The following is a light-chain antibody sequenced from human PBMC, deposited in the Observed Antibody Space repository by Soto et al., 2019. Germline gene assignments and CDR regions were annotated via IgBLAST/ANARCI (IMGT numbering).Light chain of an antibody. CDR1: QSVSSSS. J-gene: IGKJ1*01. Sequence: EIVLTQSPGTLSLFPGERATLSCKTSQSVSSSSLAWYQQKPGQAPRLLIYGASSRATGIPDRFSGSGSGTEFTLTISRLEPEDFAVYYCQQYGSSSWTFGQGTKVEIK. CDR2: GAS. CDR3: QQYGSSSWT. V-gene: IGKV3-20*01.